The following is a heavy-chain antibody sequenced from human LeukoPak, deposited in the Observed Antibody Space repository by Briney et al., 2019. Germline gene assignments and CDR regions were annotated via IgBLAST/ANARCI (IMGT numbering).Heavy chain of an antibody. CDR1: GYTFAGSF. Sequence: ASVKVSCKASGYTFAGSFMNWVRQAPGQRLEWMGWINPTSCGTDYAQKFQGRVTMARDTSISTAYMELSRLRSDDTAVYYCARDWICSSTSCYIYYYVMDVWGQGTTVTVSS. J-gene: IGHJ6*02. CDR3: ARDWICSSTSCYIYYYVMDV. D-gene: IGHD2-2*02. CDR2: INPTSCGT. V-gene: IGHV1-2*02.